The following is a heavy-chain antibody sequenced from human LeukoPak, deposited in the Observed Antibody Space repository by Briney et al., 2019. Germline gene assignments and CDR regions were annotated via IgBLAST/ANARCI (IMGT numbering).Heavy chain of an antibody. J-gene: IGHJ6*02. CDR3: AVNLGHCSSTSCYGDYYYYYGMDV. CDR1: GGSVSSGSYY. D-gene: IGHD2-2*01. Sequence: SETLSLTCTVSGGSVSSGSYYWSWIRQPPGKGLEWIGYIYYSGSTNYNPSLKSRVTISVDTSKNQFSLKLSSVTAADTAVYYCAVNLGHCSSTSCYGDYYYYYGMDVWGQGTTVTVSS. V-gene: IGHV4-61*01. CDR2: IYYSGST.